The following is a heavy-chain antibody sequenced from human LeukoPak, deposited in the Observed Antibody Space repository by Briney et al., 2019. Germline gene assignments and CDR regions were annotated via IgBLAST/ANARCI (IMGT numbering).Heavy chain of an antibody. V-gene: IGHV4-39*07. D-gene: IGHD6-13*01. CDR3: AGGYSSSWSNY. Sequence: PSETLSLTCTVSGGSISSSSYYWGWIRQPPGKGLEWIGNIFYTGSTYYNPSLKSRVTISVDTSKNQFSLKLSSVTAADTAVYYCAGGYSSSWSNYWGQGTLVTVSS. CDR2: IFYTGST. CDR1: GGSISSSSYY. J-gene: IGHJ4*02.